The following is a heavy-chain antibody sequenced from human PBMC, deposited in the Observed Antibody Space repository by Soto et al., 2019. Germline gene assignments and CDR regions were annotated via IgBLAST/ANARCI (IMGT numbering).Heavy chain of an antibody. J-gene: IGHJ3*02. CDR3: ARVSVDTRGAFDI. V-gene: IGHV3-48*02. Sequence: EVQLVESGGGLVQPGGSLRLSCAASGITFSSYSMNWVRQAPGKGLEWVSYISSSSSTIYYADSVKGRFTISRDNAKNSLYLQMNSLRDEDTAVYYCARVSVDTRGAFDIWGQGTMVTVSS. CDR2: ISSSSSTI. CDR1: GITFSSYS. D-gene: IGHD5-18*01.